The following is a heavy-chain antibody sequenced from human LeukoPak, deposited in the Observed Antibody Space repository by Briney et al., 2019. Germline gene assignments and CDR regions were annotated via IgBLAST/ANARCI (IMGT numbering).Heavy chain of an antibody. CDR2: ISAYNGNT. CDR3: ARDLSRETTSGYSWFDP. D-gene: IGHD3-22*01. V-gene: IGHV1-18*01. J-gene: IGHJ5*02. Sequence: AASVKDSCKDSGYTFTSYGISWVRQAPGQGLEWMGWISAYNGNTNYAQVLQGRVTMTTDTSTSTAYTELRSLRSDDTAVYYCARDLSRETTSGYSWFDPWGQGTLVTVSS. CDR1: GYTFTSYG.